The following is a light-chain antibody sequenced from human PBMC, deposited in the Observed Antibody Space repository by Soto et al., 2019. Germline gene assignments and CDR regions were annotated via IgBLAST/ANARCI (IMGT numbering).Light chain of an antibody. CDR3: QQYHD. J-gene: IGKJ2*01. CDR2: QTS. Sequence: DNQMTQSPSTLSASVGDRVTITCRASQRISTWLAWYQQKPGKAPKVLIHQTSILQDGVPSRFSGNLSGTEFTLTIDGLHPDDFATYYSQQYHDFGQGTKLEI. CDR1: QRISTW. V-gene: IGKV1-5*03.